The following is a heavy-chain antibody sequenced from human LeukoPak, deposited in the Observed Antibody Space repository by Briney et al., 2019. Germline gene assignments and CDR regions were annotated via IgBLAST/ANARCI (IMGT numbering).Heavy chain of an antibody. V-gene: IGHV4-31*03. CDR3: ARGGYYGSGSNYDY. D-gene: IGHD3-10*01. J-gene: IGHJ4*02. CDR2: IYYSGST. Sequence: SETLSLTCTVSGGSISSGGYYWRWLRQHPGKGLEWIGYIYYSGSTYYNPSLKSRVTISVDTSKTQFSLKLSSVTAADTAVYYCARGGYYGSGSNYDYWGQGTLVTVSS. CDR1: GGSISSGGYY.